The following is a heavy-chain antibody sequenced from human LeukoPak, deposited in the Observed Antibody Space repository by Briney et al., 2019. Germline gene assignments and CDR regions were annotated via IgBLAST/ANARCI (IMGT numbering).Heavy chain of an antibody. CDR1: GFIFSDYY. D-gene: IGHD3-22*01. Sequence: GGSLRLSCTASGFIFSDYYMSWVRQAPGKGLVWVSRINSDGSSTSYADSVKGRFTISRDNAKNTLYLQMNSLRAEDTAVYYCARSKGAMIVPDYWGQGTLVTVSS. V-gene: IGHV3-74*01. CDR2: INSDGSST. J-gene: IGHJ4*02. CDR3: ARSKGAMIVPDY.